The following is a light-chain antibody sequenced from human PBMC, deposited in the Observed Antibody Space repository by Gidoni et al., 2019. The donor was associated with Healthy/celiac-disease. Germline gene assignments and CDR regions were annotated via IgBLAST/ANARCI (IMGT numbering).Light chain of an antibody. CDR3: QHQT. CDR2: KAS. CDR1: QSISSW. V-gene: IGKV1-5*03. Sequence: DIQMTQSPSTLSASVGDRVTITCRASQSISSWLAWYQQKPGKAPKLLIYKASSLESGVPSRFSGSGSGTEFTLTSSSLQPDDFATYYCQHQTFGGGTKVEI. J-gene: IGKJ4*01.